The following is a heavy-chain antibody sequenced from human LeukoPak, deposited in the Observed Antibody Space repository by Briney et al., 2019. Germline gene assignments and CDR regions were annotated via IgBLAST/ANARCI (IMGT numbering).Heavy chain of an antibody. CDR2: INHSGST. D-gene: IGHD3-22*01. Sequence: PSQTLSLTCTVSGGSISSGDYYWSWIRQPPGKGLEWIGEINHSGSTNYNPSLKSRVTISVDTSKNQFSLKLSSVTAADTAVYYCAREGLWQYYYDSSGGRSSDWYFDLWGRGTLVTVSS. V-gene: IGHV4-30-4*08. CDR1: GGSISSGDYY. CDR3: AREGLWQYYYDSSGGRSSDWYFDL. J-gene: IGHJ2*01.